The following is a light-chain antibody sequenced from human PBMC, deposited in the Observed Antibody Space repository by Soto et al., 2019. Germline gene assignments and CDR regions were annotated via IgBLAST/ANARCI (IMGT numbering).Light chain of an antibody. J-gene: IGLJ1*01. CDR1: SSNIGAGYD. CDR2: GNS. V-gene: IGLV1-40*01. CDR3: QSYDSSRGVYV. Sequence: QSVLTQPPSVSGAPGQRVTISCTGSSSNIGAGYDVHWYQQLPGTAPKLLIYGNSNRPSGVPDRFSGSKSGTSASLAITGLQAEDEANYYRQSYDSSRGVYVSGPGTKHTVL.